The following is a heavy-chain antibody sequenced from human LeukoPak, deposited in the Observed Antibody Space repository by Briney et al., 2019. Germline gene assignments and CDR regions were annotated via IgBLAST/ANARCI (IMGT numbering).Heavy chain of an antibody. D-gene: IGHD5-24*01. CDR2: ISGNGDST. V-gene: IGHV3-23*01. CDR1: GFTFNSYA. J-gene: IGHJ4*02. CDR3: AKRQKYGDGCLDY. Sequence: GGSLRLSCAASGFTFNSYAMSWVRQAPGKGLEWVSAISGNGDSTYYADSVKGRFTISRDNPKNTLFLQMNSLSAEDTAIYYCAKRQKYGDGCLDYWGQGTLVTVSS.